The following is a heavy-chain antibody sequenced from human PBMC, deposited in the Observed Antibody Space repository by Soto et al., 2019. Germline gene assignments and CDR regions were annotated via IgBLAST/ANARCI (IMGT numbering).Heavy chain of an antibody. V-gene: IGHV3-30*18. Sequence: SLRLSCAASGFTFSSYGMHWVRQAPGKGLEWVAVISYDGSNKYYADSVKGRFTISRDNSKNTLYLQMNSLRAEDTAVYYCAKDGILAARKSTNYYYYYVDVWGKGTTVTVSS. CDR1: GFTFSSYG. CDR2: ISYDGSNK. D-gene: IGHD6-6*01. CDR3: AKDGILAARKSTNYYYYYVDV. J-gene: IGHJ6*03.